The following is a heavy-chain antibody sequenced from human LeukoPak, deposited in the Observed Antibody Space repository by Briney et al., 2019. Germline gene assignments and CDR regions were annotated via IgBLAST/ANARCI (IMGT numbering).Heavy chain of an antibody. D-gene: IGHD1-26*01. CDR2: ITGSGVNT. J-gene: IGHJ5*02. CDR1: GFTFSTFA. Sequence: PGGSLRLSCAASGFTFSTFALSWVRQAPGKGLEWFSTITGSGVNTYYADSVKGRFTISRDNSQDTLYLQMNGLRAEDTAVYFCAKSPLVGATNHWGQGTLVTVSS. V-gene: IGHV3-23*01. CDR3: AKSPLVGATNH.